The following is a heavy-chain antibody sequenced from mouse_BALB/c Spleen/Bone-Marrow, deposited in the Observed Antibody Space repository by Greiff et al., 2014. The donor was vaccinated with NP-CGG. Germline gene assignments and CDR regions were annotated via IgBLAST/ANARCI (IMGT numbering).Heavy chain of an antibody. V-gene: IGHV1-18*01. J-gene: IGHJ3*01. Sequence: VHVKQSGPELVKPGASVKISCKTSGYTFTEYPMHWVKQNHGKSLEWIGGINPTNGGTSDNQKFKGKATLTVDKSSCTAYMELRSLTSEDSAVYYCARGLTGGFAYWGQGTLVTVSA. CDR2: INPTNGGT. D-gene: IGHD4-1*01. CDR1: GYTFTEYP. CDR3: ARGLTGGFAY.